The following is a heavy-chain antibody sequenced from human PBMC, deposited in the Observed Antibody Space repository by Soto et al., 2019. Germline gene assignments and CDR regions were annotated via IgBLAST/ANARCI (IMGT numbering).Heavy chain of an antibody. D-gene: IGHD3-10*01. V-gene: IGHV3-48*01. CDR3: ARVGTGYYDAFDI. J-gene: IGHJ3*02. CDR1: GFTFSSYS. Sequence: GGSLRLSCAASGFTFSSYSMNWVRQAPGKGLEWVSYISSSSSTIYYADSVKGRSTISRDNAKNSLYLQMNSLRGEDTAVYYCARVGTGYYDAFDIWGQGTMVTVSS. CDR2: ISSSSSTI.